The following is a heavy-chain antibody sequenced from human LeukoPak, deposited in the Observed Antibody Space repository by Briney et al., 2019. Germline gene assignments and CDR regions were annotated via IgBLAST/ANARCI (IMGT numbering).Heavy chain of an antibody. J-gene: IGHJ4*02. CDR3: TTDGVGVEGATYDN. CDR1: GFTFINAW. V-gene: IGHV3-15*01. CDR2: IKAKAHGGTI. D-gene: IGHD1-26*01. Sequence: PGGSLRLSCAASGFTFINAWMAWVRQAPGKGLEWVGRIKAKAHGGTIEYAAPVKGRFTISRDDSKNTLYLQMNSLKTEDTAVHYCTTDGVGVEGATYDNWGQGTLVTVSS.